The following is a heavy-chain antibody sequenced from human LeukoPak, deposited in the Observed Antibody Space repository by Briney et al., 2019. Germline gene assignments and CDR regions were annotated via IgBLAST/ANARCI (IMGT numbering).Heavy chain of an antibody. J-gene: IGHJ4*02. D-gene: IGHD5-12*01. CDR3: GRGGYTSYDY. CDR1: GYTFTNYF. CDR2: INPSGGSP. Sequence: GASVKVSCKASGYTFTNYFIHWVRQAPGQGLEWMGIINPSGGSPTYAQKFQGRVTITRDTSTTTVYMELSSLRSEDTAVYYCGRGGYTSYDYWGQGTLVTVSS. V-gene: IGHV1-46*01.